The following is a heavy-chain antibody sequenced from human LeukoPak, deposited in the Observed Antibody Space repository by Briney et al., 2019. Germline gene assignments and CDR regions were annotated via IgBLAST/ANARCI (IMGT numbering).Heavy chain of an antibody. V-gene: IGHV4-39*01. CDR3: ARGSMEYYYGSGSYKDWFDP. CDR2: IYYSGGT. D-gene: IGHD3-10*01. Sequence: SETLSLTCTVSGGSTSSSSYYWGWIRQPPGKGLEWIGSIYYSGGTYSNPSLKSRVTISVDTSKNQFSLKLSSVTAADTAVYYCARGSMEYYYGSGSYKDWFDPWGQGTLVTVSS. J-gene: IGHJ5*02. CDR1: GGSTSSSSYY.